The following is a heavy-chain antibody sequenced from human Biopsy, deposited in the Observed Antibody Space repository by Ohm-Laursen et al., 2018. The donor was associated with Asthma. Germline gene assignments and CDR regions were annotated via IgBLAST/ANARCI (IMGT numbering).Heavy chain of an antibody. V-gene: IGHV3-30*18. J-gene: IGHJ3*02. CDR1: GFSFNSYG. Sequence: SLRLSCTAPGFSFNSYGMHWVRQAPGKGLEWVAVMSFDGRQTYYADSVKGRFTISRDNSKNTLYLQMNSLRAEDTAVYYCAKERSYDFWSGYPIWGQGTMVTVSS. CDR2: MSFDGRQT. D-gene: IGHD3-3*01. CDR3: AKERSYDFWSGYPI.